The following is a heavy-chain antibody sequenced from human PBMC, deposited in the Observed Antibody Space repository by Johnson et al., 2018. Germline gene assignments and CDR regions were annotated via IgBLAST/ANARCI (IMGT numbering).Heavy chain of an antibody. J-gene: IGHJ3*02. CDR2: IYSGGYT. Sequence: EVQLLESGGGLVQXGGSLRLXCAASGFLVSSNYMSWVRQAPGKGLEWVSIIYSGGYTYYADSVQGRFTISRDNSKNTLYLQMNSLRVEDPAVYYCAREEMGHDAFDIWGQGTIVTVSS. CDR1: GFLVSSNY. D-gene: IGHD5-24*01. CDR3: AREEMGHDAFDI. V-gene: IGHV3-66*02.